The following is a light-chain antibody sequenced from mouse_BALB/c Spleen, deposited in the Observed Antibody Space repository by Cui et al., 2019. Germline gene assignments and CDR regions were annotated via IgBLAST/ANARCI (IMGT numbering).Light chain of an antibody. CDR3: VQYAQFPWT. CDR1: QGISSN. J-gene: IGKJ1*01. CDR2: HGT. Sequence: DILMTQSPSSMSVSLGDTVSITCHASQGISSNIGWLQQKPGKSFKGLIYHGTNLEDGVPSRFSGSGSGADYSLNISSLESEDFADYYCVQYAQFPWTFGGGTKLEIK. V-gene: IGKV14-100*01.